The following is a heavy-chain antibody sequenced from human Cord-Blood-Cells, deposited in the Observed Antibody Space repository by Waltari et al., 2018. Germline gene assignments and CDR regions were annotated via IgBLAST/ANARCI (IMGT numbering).Heavy chain of an antibody. V-gene: IGHV3-33*01. D-gene: IGHD1-26*01. Sequence: QVQLVESGGVVVQPGRSLRLSCAASGFTFRSYCMHWVRQAPGKGLEWVAVIWYDGSNKYYADSVKGRFTISRDNSKNTLYLQMNSLRAEDTAVYYCARDLRWELAGGYFDYWGQGTLVTVSS. J-gene: IGHJ4*02. CDR1: GFTFRSYC. CDR3: ARDLRWELAGGYFDY. CDR2: IWYDGSNK.